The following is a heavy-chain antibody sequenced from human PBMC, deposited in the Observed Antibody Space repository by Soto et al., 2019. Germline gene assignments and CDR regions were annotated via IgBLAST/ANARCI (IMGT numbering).Heavy chain of an antibody. D-gene: IGHD3-16*01. CDR3: ARESWGIRGFYYYYYMDV. V-gene: IGHV1-46*03. CDR2: INPSGGST. CDR1: GYTFTSYY. Sequence: QVQLVQSGAEVKKPGASVKVSCKASGYTFTSYYMHWVRQAPGQGLEWMGIINPSGGSTSYAQKFQGRVTMTRDTSTSTGYMELSSLRSEDTAVYYCARESWGIRGFYYYYYMDVWGKGTTVTVSS. J-gene: IGHJ6*03.